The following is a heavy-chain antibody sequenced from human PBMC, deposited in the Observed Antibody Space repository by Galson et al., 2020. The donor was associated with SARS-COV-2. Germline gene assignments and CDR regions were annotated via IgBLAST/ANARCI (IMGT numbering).Heavy chain of an antibody. V-gene: IGHV3-11*01. J-gene: IGHJ4*02. D-gene: IGHD3-3*01. CDR3: ARDPPIFEDS. CDR1: GFTFSDFF. Sequence: GGSLRLSCAASGFTFSDFFMSWIRQAPGKGLEWISYISTSGSTIYYADSVNGRFIISRDNAKNSLYLQMNSLTADDTAVYYCARDPPIFEDSWGQGTLVTVSS. CDR2: ISTSGSTI.